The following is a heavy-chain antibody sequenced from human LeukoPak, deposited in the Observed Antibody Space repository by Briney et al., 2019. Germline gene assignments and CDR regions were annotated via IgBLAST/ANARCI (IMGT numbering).Heavy chain of an antibody. CDR1: GFTFSSYG. CDR2: ISGSGGST. Sequence: GGTLRLSCAASGFTFSSYGMSWVRQAPGKGLEWVSSISGSGGSTYYADSVKGRFTISRDNSKNTLYLQMNSLRAEDTAVYYCAKDPALAVADYYYYYMDVWGKGTTVTVSS. V-gene: IGHV3-23*01. D-gene: IGHD6-19*01. CDR3: AKDPALAVADYYYYYMDV. J-gene: IGHJ6*03.